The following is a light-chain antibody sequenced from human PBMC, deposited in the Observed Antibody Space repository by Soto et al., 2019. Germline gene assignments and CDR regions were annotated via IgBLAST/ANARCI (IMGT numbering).Light chain of an antibody. CDR3: PAWDDSLNGVV. Sequence: QSVLTQPPSASGTPGQRVTISCSGSNSNIGSNTVNWYQQLPGTAPKLLIYSYNQRPSGVPGQFSGSKSGTSASLAISGLESEDEADYYCPAWDDSLNGVVFGGGTKLTVL. CDR1: NSNIGSNT. CDR2: SYN. V-gene: IGLV1-44*01. J-gene: IGLJ2*01.